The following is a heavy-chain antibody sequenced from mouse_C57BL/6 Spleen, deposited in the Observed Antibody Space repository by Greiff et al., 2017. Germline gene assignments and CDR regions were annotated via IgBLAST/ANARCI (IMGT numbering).Heavy chain of an antibody. Sequence: EVMLVESGGGLVQPGGSLSLSCAASGFTFTDYNMSWVRQPPGKALEWLGFIRNKANGYTTEYSASVKGRFTISRDNSQSILYLQMNALRAEDSATYYCARYNGNYWYFDVWGTGTTVTVSS. D-gene: IGHD2-1*01. V-gene: IGHV7-3*01. CDR3: ARYNGNYWYFDV. CDR2: IRNKANGYTT. J-gene: IGHJ1*03. CDR1: GFTFTDYN.